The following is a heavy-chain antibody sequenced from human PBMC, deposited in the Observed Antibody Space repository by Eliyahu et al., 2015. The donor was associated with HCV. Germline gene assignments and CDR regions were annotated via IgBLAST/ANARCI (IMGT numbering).Heavy chain of an antibody. J-gene: IGHJ3*02. CDR3: ARFYCSSTSCRIGAFDI. D-gene: IGHD2-2*01. CDR1: GGSISSSSYY. V-gene: IGHV4-39*01. CDR2: IYYSGST. Sequence: QLQLQESGPGLVKPSETLSLTCTVSGGSISSSSYYWGWIRQPPGKGLEWIGSIYYSGSTYYNPSLKSRVTISVDTSKNQFSLKLSSVTAADTAVYYCARFYCSSTSCRIGAFDIWGQGTMVTVSS.